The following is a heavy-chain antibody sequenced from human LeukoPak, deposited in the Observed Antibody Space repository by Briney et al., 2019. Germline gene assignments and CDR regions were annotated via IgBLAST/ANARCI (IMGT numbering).Heavy chain of an antibody. J-gene: IGHJ4*02. CDR1: GYTFTGYY. D-gene: IGHD4-23*01. CDR2: INPNSGGT. Sequence: ASVKVSCKASGYTFTGYYMHWVRQAPGQGLEGMGRINPNSGGTNYAQKFQGRVTMTRDASISTAYMELSRLRSDDTAVYYCARTYGGTKYYFDYWGQGTLVTVSS. V-gene: IGHV1-2*06. CDR3: ARTYGGTKYYFDY.